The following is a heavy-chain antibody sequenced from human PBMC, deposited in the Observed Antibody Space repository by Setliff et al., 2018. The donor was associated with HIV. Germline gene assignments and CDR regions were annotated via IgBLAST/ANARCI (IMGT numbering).Heavy chain of an antibody. CDR2: IIPISGTA. Sequence: SVKVSCKASGGTFSNYGMSWVRQAPGQGLEGMGGIIPISGTANYAQKFQGRVTITTDESTSTAYMELSGLRSEDTAVYYCARDFGGYCSSMSCPGLFDPWGQGTLVTVSS. D-gene: IGHD2-2*01. J-gene: IGHJ5*02. CDR1: GGTFSNYG. V-gene: IGHV1-69*05. CDR3: ARDFGGYCSSMSCPGLFDP.